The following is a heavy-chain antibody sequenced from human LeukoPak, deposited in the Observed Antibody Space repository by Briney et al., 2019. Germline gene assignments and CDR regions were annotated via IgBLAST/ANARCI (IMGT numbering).Heavy chain of an antibody. Sequence: GGSLRLSCAASGFTFSTYAMSWVRQAPGKGLEWVSSISGAGDVTYYADSVRGRFTISRDNFKNMLYLQLNSLRAEDTAVYYCAKGDAYYDFWSGYYYFDYWGQGTLVTVSS. CDR3: AKGDAYYDFWSGYYYFDY. D-gene: IGHD3-3*01. V-gene: IGHV3-23*01. J-gene: IGHJ4*02. CDR2: ISGAGDVT. CDR1: GFTFSTYA.